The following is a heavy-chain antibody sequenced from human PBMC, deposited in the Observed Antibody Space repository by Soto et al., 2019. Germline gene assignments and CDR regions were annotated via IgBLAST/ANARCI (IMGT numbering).Heavy chain of an antibody. D-gene: IGHD6-13*01. CDR1: GFTFSSYA. V-gene: IGHV3-23*01. J-gene: IGHJ3*02. CDR3: AKVRSRACGYSSSWYCDGYAFDI. CDR2: ISGSGGST. Sequence: GGSLRLSCAASGFTFSSYAMSWVRQAPGKGLEWVSAISGSGGSTYYADSVKGRFTISRDNSKNTLYLQMNSLRAEDTAVYYCAKVRSRACGYSSSWYCDGYAFDIWGQGTMVTVSS.